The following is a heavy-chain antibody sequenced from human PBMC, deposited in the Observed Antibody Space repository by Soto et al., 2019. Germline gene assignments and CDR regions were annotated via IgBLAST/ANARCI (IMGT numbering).Heavy chain of an antibody. J-gene: IGHJ4*02. V-gene: IGHV3-33*01. CDR1: GFRFSTYG. D-gene: IGHD3-3*01. CDR3: ARYQEGTAHDLPLAY. CDR2: IWYDGSKK. Sequence: GGSLRLSCAASGFRFSTYGMHWVRQAPGKGLEWVAVIWYDGSKKYYADSVKGRFTISRDTSKNTLYLQMNSLRAEDTAVYYCARYQEGTAHDLPLAYWARGAPDPVSA.